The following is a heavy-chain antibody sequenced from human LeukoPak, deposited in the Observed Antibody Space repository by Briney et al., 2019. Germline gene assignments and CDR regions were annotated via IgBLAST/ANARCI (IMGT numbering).Heavy chain of an antibody. J-gene: IGHJ6*02. CDR1: GGTFSSYA. CDR2: IIPIFGTA. D-gene: IGHD3-22*01. Sequence: SVKVSCKASGGTFSSYAISWVRQAPGQGLEWMGGIIPIFGTANYAQKFQGRVTITADESTSTAYMELSSLRSEDTAVYYCARDPRLEYYDTSGYYYNYYYGMDVWGQGTTVTVSS. V-gene: IGHV1-69*13. CDR3: ARDPRLEYYDTSGYYYNYYYGMDV.